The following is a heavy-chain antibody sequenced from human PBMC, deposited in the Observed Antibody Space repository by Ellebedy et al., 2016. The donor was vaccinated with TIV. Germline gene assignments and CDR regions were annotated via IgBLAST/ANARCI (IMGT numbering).Heavy chain of an antibody. CDR3: AILYGSGSYVSDY. CDR2: ISAYNGNT. D-gene: IGHD3-10*01. J-gene: IGHJ4*02. Sequence: ASVKVSCXASGYTFTSYGISWVRQAPGQGLEWMGWISAYNGNTNYAQKFQGRVTMTRDTSISTAYMELSRLRSDDTAVYYCAILYGSGSYVSDYWGQGTLVTVSS. CDR1: GYTFTSYG. V-gene: IGHV1-18*01.